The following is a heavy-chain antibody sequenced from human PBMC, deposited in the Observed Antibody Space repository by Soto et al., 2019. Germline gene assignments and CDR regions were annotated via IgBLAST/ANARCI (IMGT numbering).Heavy chain of an antibody. Sequence: ALVKVSCKASGYTFTSYGISWVRQAPGQGLEWMGWISAYNGNTNYAQKLQGRVTMTTDTSTSTAYMELRSLRSDDTAVYYCAREPRFAAMALFDYWGQGTLVTVSS. CDR1: GYTFTSYG. CDR2: ISAYNGNT. J-gene: IGHJ4*02. V-gene: IGHV1-18*04. D-gene: IGHD5-18*01. CDR3: AREPRFAAMALFDY.